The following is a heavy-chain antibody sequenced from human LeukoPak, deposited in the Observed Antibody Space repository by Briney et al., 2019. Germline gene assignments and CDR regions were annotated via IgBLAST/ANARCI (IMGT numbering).Heavy chain of an antibody. V-gene: IGHV4-4*07. J-gene: IGHJ4*02. CDR2: IRTSGDT. CDR3: AGGNSPDY. Sequence: SETLSLTCTVSGGSISSYYWNWIRQPAGKGLEWIGRIRTSGDTSYNPSLKSRVTVSVDTSRNQFSLKLSAVTAADTAVYYCAGGNSPDYWGQGTLVTVSS. CDR1: GGSISSYY. D-gene: IGHD4-23*01.